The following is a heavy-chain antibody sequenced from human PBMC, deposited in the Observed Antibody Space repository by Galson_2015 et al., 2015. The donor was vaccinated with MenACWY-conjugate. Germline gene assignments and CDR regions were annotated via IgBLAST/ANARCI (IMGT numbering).Heavy chain of an antibody. V-gene: IGHV3-30*01. CDR2: MSYDGSNQ. Sequence: SLRLSCAASGFTFSSYAMHWVRQTPGQGLEWVALMSYDGSNQYYADSLKGRLTISRDNSKSTLYLQMDSLRAEDTAVYYCARGLIGYSSGPLDFWGQGALVTVSS. D-gene: IGHD6-19*01. CDR1: GFTFSSYA. CDR3: ARGLIGYSSGPLDF. J-gene: IGHJ4*02.